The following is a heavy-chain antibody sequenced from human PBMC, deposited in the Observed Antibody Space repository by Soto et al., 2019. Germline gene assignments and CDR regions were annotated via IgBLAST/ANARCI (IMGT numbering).Heavy chain of an antibody. J-gene: IGHJ3*02. D-gene: IGHD2-15*01. V-gene: IGHV3-23*01. Sequence: GSLRLSCAASGFTFSSYAMSRVRQAPGKGLEWVSAISGSGGSTYYADSVKGRFTISRDNSKNTLYLQMNSLRAEDTAVYYCGRYCSGGSCSGAFDIWGQGTMVTVSS. CDR3: GRYCSGGSCSGAFDI. CDR1: GFTFSSYA. CDR2: ISGSGGST.